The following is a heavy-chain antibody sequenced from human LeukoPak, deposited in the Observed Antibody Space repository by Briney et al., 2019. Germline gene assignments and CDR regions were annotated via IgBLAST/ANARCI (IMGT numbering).Heavy chain of an antibody. CDR3: ARETGLPSYFDYYYYYMDV. J-gene: IGHJ6*03. V-gene: IGHV1-69*05. Sequence: GASVKVSCKASGYTFTSYGISWVRQAPGQGLEWMGGIIPIFGTANYAQKFQGRVTITTDESTSTAYMELSSLRSEDTAVYYCARETGLPSYFDYYYYYMDVWGKGTTVTVSS. CDR2: IIPIFGTA. CDR1: GYTFTSYG. D-gene: IGHD3-9*01.